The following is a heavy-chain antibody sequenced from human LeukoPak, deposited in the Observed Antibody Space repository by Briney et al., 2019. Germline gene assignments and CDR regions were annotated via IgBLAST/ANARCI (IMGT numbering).Heavy chain of an antibody. CDR3: AREVRQWLVDY. CDR2: ISGNGGST. J-gene: IGHJ4*02. D-gene: IGHD6-19*01. CDR1: GFTFSNYA. V-gene: IGHV3-64*01. Sequence: GGSLRPSCAASGFTFSNYAMHWVRQVPGKGPEYVSVISGNGGSTYYANSVKGRFIISRDNSKNTLYLQVGSLTVEDMAVYYCAREVRQWLVDYWGQGTLVTVSS.